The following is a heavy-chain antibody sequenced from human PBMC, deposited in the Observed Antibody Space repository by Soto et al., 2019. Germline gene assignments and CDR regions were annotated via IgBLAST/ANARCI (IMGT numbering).Heavy chain of an antibody. CDR3: ARDFTMVVVAPGS. V-gene: IGHV1-3*01. Sequence: GASVKVSCKASGYTVTSYATHWVRQAPGQRPEWMGWINAGIGDIEYSEKFQGRVTITRDTSASTAYRELRNLRFEDTVVYYCARDFTMVVVAPGSGGQGTLPTVS. CDR1: GYTVTSYA. D-gene: IGHD2-21*01. J-gene: IGHJ1*01. CDR2: INAGIGDI.